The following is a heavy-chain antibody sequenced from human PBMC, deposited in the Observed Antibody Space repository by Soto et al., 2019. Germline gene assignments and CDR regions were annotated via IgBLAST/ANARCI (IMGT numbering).Heavy chain of an antibody. J-gene: IGHJ4*02. CDR3: ARGKTNYFFDL. D-gene: IGHD3-10*01. CDR2: IYRSGST. Sequence: SETLSLTCVVSGGSISRGDFSWTWIRQPPGKGLEWVGYIYRSGSTYYNPSLKSPVSISLDKSKNQFSLNLTSVTAADTAVYYCARGKTNYFFDLWGQGHLVTVS. V-gene: IGHV4-30-2*01. CDR1: GGSISRGDFS.